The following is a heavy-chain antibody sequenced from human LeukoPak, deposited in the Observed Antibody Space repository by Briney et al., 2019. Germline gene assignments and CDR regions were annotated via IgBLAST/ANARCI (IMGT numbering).Heavy chain of an antibody. CDR1: GFSFFTYA. CDR2: ISYDGNNK. D-gene: IGHD5-12*01. Sequence: GRSLRLSCAASGFSFFTYAIHWVRQAPGKGLEWVAVISYDGNNKYYADSVKGRFTISRDNSKNTLYLQMNSLRPEDTAVYYCARGRFSGYGADWGQGTLVTVSS. V-gene: IGHV3-30*04. CDR3: ARGRFSGYGAD. J-gene: IGHJ4*02.